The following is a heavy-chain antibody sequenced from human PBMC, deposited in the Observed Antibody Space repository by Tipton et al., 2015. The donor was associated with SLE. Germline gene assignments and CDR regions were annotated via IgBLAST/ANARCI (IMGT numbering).Heavy chain of an antibody. CDR1: GGSFSGYY. CDR2: INHSGST. J-gene: IGHJ5*02. D-gene: IGHD2-15*01. CDR3: ARRLAATWWFDP. V-gene: IGHV4-34*01. Sequence: AGLVKPSETLSLTCAVYGGSFSGYYWSWIRQPPGKGLEWIGEINHSGSTNYNPSLKSRVTISVDTSKNQFSLKLSSVTAADTAVYYCARRLAATWWFDPWGQGTLVTVSS.